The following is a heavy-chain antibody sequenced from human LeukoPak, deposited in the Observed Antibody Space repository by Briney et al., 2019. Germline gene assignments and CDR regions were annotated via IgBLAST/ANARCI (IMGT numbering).Heavy chain of an antibody. J-gene: IGHJ3*02. Sequence: PSETLSLTCGVSGGSISSGGFSWSWIRQPPGKGLEWIGYIYHSGSTYYKPSLKSRVTISIDRSKNYSSLNLSSVTAADTAVYYCARGSPGGYYDSSGYYRPGLDAFDIWGQGTMVTVSS. CDR2: IYHSGST. V-gene: IGHV4-30-2*01. CDR1: GGSISSGGFS. CDR3: ARGSPGGYYDSSGYYRPGLDAFDI. D-gene: IGHD3-22*01.